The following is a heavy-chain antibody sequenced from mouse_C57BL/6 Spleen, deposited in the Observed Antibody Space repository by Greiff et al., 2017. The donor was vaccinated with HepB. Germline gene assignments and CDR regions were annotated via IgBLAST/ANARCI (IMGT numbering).Heavy chain of an antibody. Sequence: EVKLQESGPGLVKPSQSLSLTCSVTGYSITSGYYWNWIRQFPGNKLEWMGYISYDGSNNYNPSLKNRISITRDTSKNQFFLKLNSVTTEDTATYYCARGNDGYSSYWGQGTLVTVSA. D-gene: IGHD2-3*01. CDR2: ISYDGSN. CDR1: GYSITSGYY. J-gene: IGHJ3*01. CDR3: ARGNDGYSSY. V-gene: IGHV3-6*01.